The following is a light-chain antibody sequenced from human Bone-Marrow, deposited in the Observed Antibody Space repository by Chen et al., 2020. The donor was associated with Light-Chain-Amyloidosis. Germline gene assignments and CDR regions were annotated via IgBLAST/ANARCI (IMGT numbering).Light chain of an antibody. V-gene: IGLV3-21*02. CDR1: KIGSKG. Sequence: YVLTQPPSVSVAPGQTARIPRGGNKIGSKGVHWYQQKPGQAPVLVVNDDSDRPSGIPERFSGSNSGNTATLTISRVEAGDEADYYCQVWDSSGDLHYVFGTGTKVTVL. J-gene: IGLJ1*01. CDR2: DDS. CDR3: QVWDSSGDLHYV.